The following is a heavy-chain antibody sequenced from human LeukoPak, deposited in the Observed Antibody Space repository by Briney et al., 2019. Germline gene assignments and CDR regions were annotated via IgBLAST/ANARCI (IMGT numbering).Heavy chain of an antibody. V-gene: IGHV3-23*01. CDR2: IICGGGST. CDR3: AGEEYCSSTSGRGPPAN. J-gene: IGHJ4*02. CDR1: GFPFSSHG. Sequence: GGSLRLACAASGFPFSSHGISWGRQPPGKGRGWDSGIICGGGSTYYADSVKGRFTIYRDNSKNSLYLQTNTLSAEDTAMYYCAGEEYCSSTSGRGPPANWGQGTLVTVSS. D-gene: IGHD2-2*01.